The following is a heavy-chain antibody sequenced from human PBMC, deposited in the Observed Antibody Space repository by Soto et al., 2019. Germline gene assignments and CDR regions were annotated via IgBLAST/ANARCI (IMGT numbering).Heavy chain of an antibody. Sequence: QLQLPESAPGLLKTTGTLSLPCTVSDASHSSYSWSWIRLPPGKGLEWFGYIYYDGSTNYNPSLESRVTISVDTSNNQSSRKLSSVTAADTAVYYCARGEEWGAMPSRYWCKGTLVTVPS. CDR1: DASHSSYS. V-gene: IGHV4-59*13. D-gene: IGHD3-16*01. CDR2: IYYDGST. CDR3: ARGEEWGAMPSRY. J-gene: IGHJ4*02.